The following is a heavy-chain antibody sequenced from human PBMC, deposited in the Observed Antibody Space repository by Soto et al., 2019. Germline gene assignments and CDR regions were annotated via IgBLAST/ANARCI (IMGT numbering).Heavy chain of an antibody. J-gene: IGHJ4*02. V-gene: IGHV2-5*01. CDR1: GFSLSTSGVG. CDR2: IYCYDDK. D-gene: IGHD3-10*01. CDR3: AHTDNYYGSVSYFDY. Sequence: QITLKESGPTLVKPTQTLTLTCTFSGFSLSTSGVGVGWIRQPPVKALEWLALIYCYDDKRYSPSLKSMLTTAKDTSKSLVVLTMTNMDPVDTATYYCAHTDNYYGSVSYFDYWGQGTLFTVSS.